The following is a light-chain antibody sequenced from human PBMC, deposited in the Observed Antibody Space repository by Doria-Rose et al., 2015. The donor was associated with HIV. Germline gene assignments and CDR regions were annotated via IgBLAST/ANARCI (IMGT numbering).Light chain of an antibody. V-gene: IGKV3-20*01. CDR3: HRYGTSWT. CDR1: QSSSSTY. Sequence: EIVLTQSPGTLSLSPGERATLSCRASQSSSSTYLAWYQQKPGQAPSLLIYDGSTRASGIPDRFSASGSGTDFTLAISRLEPEDFALYYCHRYGTSWTFVQGTKVEI. J-gene: IGKJ1*01. CDR2: DGS.